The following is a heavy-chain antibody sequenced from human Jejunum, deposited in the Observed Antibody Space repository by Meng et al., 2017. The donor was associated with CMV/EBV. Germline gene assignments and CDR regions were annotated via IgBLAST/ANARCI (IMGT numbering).Heavy chain of an antibody. D-gene: IGHD1-26*01. V-gene: IGHV3-21*01. CDR3: ARITWGGYSGSYRGNFDY. Sequence: SSYPMNWVRQAPGKGLEWVSSISTTSTYIYYADSVKGRFTVSRDNAKNSLSLQMNSLRADDTAVYYCARITWGGYSGSYRGNFDYWGQGTLVTVSS. CDR1: SSYP. CDR2: ISTTSTYI. J-gene: IGHJ4*02.